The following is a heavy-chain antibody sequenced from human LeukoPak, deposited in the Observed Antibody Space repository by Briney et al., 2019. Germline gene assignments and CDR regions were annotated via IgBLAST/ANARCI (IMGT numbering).Heavy chain of an antibody. CDR3: AREIAYCGGDCYYFDY. Sequence: GASVKVSCKASGYTFTGYYMHWVRQAPGQGLEWMGIINPSGGSTSYAQKFQGRVTMTRDTSTSTVYMELSSLRSEDTAVYYCAREIAYCGGDCYYFDYWGQGTLVTVSS. CDR1: GYTFTGYY. J-gene: IGHJ4*02. D-gene: IGHD2-21*02. V-gene: IGHV1-46*01. CDR2: INPSGGST.